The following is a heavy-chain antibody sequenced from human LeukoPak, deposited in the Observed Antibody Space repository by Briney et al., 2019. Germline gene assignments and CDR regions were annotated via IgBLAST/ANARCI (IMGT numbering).Heavy chain of an antibody. D-gene: IGHD3-9*01. J-gene: IGHJ1*01. CDR2: IYHSGST. CDR3: ARRLGPFQH. Sequence: PSETLSLTCTVSGYSISSGYYWGWIRQPPGKGLEWIGSIYHSGSTYYNPSLKSRVTISVDTSKNQFSLKLSSVTAADTAVYYCARRLGPFQHWGQGTLVTVSS. CDR1: GYSISSGYY. V-gene: IGHV4-38-2*02.